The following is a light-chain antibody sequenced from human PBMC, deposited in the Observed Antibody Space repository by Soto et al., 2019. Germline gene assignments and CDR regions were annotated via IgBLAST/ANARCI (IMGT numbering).Light chain of an antibody. CDR2: GAS. CDR1: QSVSSN. J-gene: IGKJ5*01. CDR3: QQYGSSPPIT. Sequence: EIGMTQSPATLSVSPGERATLSCRASQSVSSNLAWYQQKPGQAPRLLIYGASTRATGIPARFSGSGSGTEFTLTISRLEPADFAVYYCQQYGSSPPITFGQGTRLEIK. V-gene: IGKV3-15*01.